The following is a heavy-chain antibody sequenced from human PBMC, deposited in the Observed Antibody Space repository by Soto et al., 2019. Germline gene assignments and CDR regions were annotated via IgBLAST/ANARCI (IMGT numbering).Heavy chain of an antibody. V-gene: IGHV5-10-1*01. CDR1: GYSFTSYW. Sequence: GESLKISCKGSGYSFTSYWISWVRQMPGKGLEWMGRIDPSDSYTNYSPSFQGHVTISADKSISTAYLQWSSLKASDTAMYYCAREVTVTTGLGYYYGMAVWGQGTTVTVSS. CDR2: IDPSDSYT. CDR3: AREVTVTTGLGYYYGMAV. D-gene: IGHD4-17*01. J-gene: IGHJ6*02.